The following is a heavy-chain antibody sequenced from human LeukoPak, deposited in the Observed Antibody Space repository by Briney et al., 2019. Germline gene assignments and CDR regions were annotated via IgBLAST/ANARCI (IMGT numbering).Heavy chain of an antibody. CDR1: GGSISSSSYY. D-gene: IGHD1-1*01. Sequence: PSETLSLTCTVSGGSISSSSYYWSWIRQPPGKGLEWIGYIYYSGSTNYNPSLKSRVTISVDTSKNQFSLKLSSVTAADTAVYYCARGNLESYYYYMDVWGKGTTVTVSS. J-gene: IGHJ6*03. CDR3: ARGNLESYYYYMDV. CDR2: IYYSGST. V-gene: IGHV4-61*01.